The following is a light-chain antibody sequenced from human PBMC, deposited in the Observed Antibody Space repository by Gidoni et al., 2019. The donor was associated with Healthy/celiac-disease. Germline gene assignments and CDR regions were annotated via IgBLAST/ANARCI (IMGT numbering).Light chain of an antibody. CDR1: QSVSSY. CDR3: QQRSNWPLT. CDR2: DAS. Sequence: EIVFTQSPATLPLSPGERATLSCRASQSVSSYLAWYQQKPGQAPRLLIYDASNRATGIPARFSGSGSGTDFTLTISSLEPEDFAVYYCQQRSNWPLTFGGXTKVEIK. J-gene: IGKJ4*01. V-gene: IGKV3-11*01.